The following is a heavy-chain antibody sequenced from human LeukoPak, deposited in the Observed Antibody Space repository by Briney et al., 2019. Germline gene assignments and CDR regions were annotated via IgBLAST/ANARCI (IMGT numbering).Heavy chain of an antibody. CDR3: ARAVGITSGGY. J-gene: IGHJ4*02. CDR2: IWYDGSNK. D-gene: IGHD1-26*01. Sequence: QPGRSLRLSCAASGFTFSSYGMPWVRQAPGKGLEWVAVIWYDGSNKYYADSVKGRFTISRDNSKNTLYLQMNSLRAEGTAVYYCARAVGITSGGYWGQGTLVTVSS. CDR1: GFTFSSYG. V-gene: IGHV3-33*01.